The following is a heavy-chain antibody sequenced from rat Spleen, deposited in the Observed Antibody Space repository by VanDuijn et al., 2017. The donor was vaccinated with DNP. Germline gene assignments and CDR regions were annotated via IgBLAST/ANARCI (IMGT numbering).Heavy chain of an antibody. CDR2: ISYDGSRT. V-gene: IGHV5S10*01. Sequence: EVQLVESGGDLVQPGRSLILSCAASGFTFSNYDMAWVRQAPTKGLEWVATISYDGSRTFYRDSVKGRFTISRDNAKSSLYLQMDSLRSEDTATYYCARPDYYDGSYPHYWGQGVMVTVSS. D-gene: IGHD1-12*02. J-gene: IGHJ2*01. CDR3: ARPDYYDGSYPHY. CDR1: GFTFSNYD.